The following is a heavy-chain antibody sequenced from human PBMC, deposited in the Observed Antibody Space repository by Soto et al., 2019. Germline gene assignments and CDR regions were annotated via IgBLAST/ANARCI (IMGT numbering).Heavy chain of an antibody. Sequence: EVQLVESGGGLVQRGGSLRLSCEVSGFTFSSYCMTWVRQAPGKGLEWVATIKEDGSEKYYVESVKGRFTISRDNANNSLYRQMNSLRAVDTAVYYCARDREWEPSQEGFDYWGQGTLVTVSS. CDR1: GFTFSSYC. D-gene: IGHD1-26*01. CDR3: ARDREWEPSQEGFDY. CDR2: IKEDGSEK. V-gene: IGHV3-7*03. J-gene: IGHJ4*02.